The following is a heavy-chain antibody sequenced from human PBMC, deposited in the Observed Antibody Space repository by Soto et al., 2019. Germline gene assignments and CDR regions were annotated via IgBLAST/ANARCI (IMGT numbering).Heavy chain of an antibody. Sequence: QVQLVESGGSVVQPGRSLRLSCEASGFTFTSYAMHWVRQAPGKGLEWVAVISYDGTNEYYADSVKGRFTISRDTSKNTLCLQMSSLRVEDTAVYYWARDRLRLGELSLIGYFDYWGQGTLVTVSS. CDR3: ARDRLRLGELSLIGYFDY. V-gene: IGHV3-30*15. D-gene: IGHD3-16*02. CDR2: ISYDGTNE. J-gene: IGHJ4*02. CDR1: GFTFTSYA.